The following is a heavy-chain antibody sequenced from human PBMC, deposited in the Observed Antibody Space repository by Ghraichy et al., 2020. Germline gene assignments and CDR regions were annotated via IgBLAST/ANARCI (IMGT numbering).Heavy chain of an antibody. V-gene: IGHV4-39*07. CDR1: GGSMKRCSYY. Sequence: SQTLSLTCTVTGGSMKRCSYYWTFIRQTPGLGLEWIVTICYSGSNYYNPSLESRITISVATSKYQFSLKTTSVTAADTAVYYCGRDGDYNYSYGMDVWGQGTTVTVSS. D-gene: IGHD2-15*01. CDR3: GRDGDYNYSYGMDV. CDR2: ICYSGSN. J-gene: IGHJ6*02.